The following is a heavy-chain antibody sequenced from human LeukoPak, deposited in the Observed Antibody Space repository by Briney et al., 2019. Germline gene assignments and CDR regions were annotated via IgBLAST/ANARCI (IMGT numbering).Heavy chain of an antibody. CDR3: ARESQVLPIDGYYIDS. CDR2: IYTTGSA. Sequence: PSETLSLTCTVSGDSINNYFWSWIRLPAGKGLQWIGRIYTTGSADYNPSLRSRVTMPVDTYKNQFSLKLTSVTAADTAVYYCARESQVLPIDGYYIDSWGQGTLVTVSS. D-gene: IGHD3-10*01. J-gene: IGHJ4*02. V-gene: IGHV4-4*07. CDR1: GDSINNYF.